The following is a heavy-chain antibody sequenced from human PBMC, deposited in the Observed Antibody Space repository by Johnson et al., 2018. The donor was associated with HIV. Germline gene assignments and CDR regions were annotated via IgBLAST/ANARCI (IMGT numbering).Heavy chain of an antibody. CDR2: IRYDGSNK. CDR3: ARDIPQADAFDI. D-gene: IGHD2-2*02. V-gene: IGHV3-33*08. J-gene: IGHJ3*02. Sequence: QEQLVESGGGVDQPGRSLRLSCAASGFTFSSYGMHWVRQAPGKGLEWVAFIRYDGSNKYYADSVKGRFTISRDNSKNTLYLQMNSLRAEDTAVYYCARDIPQADAFDIWGQGTMVTVSS. CDR1: GFTFSSYG.